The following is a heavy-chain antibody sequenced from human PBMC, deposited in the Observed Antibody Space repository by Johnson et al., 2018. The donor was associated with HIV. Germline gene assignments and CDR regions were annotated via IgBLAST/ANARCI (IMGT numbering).Heavy chain of an antibody. J-gene: IGHJ3*02. Sequence: VQLVESGGGLVQPGGSLRLSCAASGFSFSSYAMHWVRQAPGKGLEWVSYISNSGSSVYYADSVKGRFTISRDNAKNSLYLKMKSLRDEDTALYYCARDSYDISGQQHDAFDIWGQGTMVTVSS. V-gene: IGHV3-48*02. CDR2: ISNSGSSV. D-gene: IGHD3-22*01. CDR3: ARDSYDISGQQHDAFDI. CDR1: GFSFSSYA.